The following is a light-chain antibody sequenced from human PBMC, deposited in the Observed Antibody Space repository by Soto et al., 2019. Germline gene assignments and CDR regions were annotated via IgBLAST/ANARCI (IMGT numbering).Light chain of an antibody. Sequence: QSALTQPPSASGSAGQSVTISCTGTSSDVGGYNYVSWYQQHPGKAPKLMIYEVSKRPSGVPDRFSGSKSGNTASLTVSGLQAEDEADYYCSSYAGSNNSLFGGGTKLTVL. CDR3: SSYAGSNNSL. CDR2: EVS. CDR1: SSDVGGYNY. V-gene: IGLV2-8*01. J-gene: IGLJ3*02.